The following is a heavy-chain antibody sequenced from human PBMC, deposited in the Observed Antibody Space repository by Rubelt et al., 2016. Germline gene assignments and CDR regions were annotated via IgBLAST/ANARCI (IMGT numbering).Heavy chain of an antibody. D-gene: IGHD5-12*01. CDR2: IYYSGST. J-gene: IGHJ3*01. CDR3: ARHGYSDYDDAFD. Sequence: QVQLQESGPGLVRPSETLSLTCTVSGGSISSYYWSWIRQPPGKGLEWIGYIYYSGSTNYNPSLKSRVTLSVDTSKKQFSLKLSSWTAADTAVYYCARHGYSDYDDAFDLGPRDNGHRLF. V-gene: IGHV4-59*08. CDR1: GGSISSYY.